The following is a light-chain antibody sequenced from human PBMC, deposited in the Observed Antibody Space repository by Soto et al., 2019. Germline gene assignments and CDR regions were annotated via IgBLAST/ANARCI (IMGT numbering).Light chain of an antibody. J-gene: IGLJ1*01. CDR2: EVS. CDR1: SSDVGGYNY. Sequence: QSALTQPASVSGSPGQSITISCTGTSSDVGGYNYVSWYQQHPGKGPKLMIYEVSNRPSGVSNRFSGSKSGNTATLTISGLQAEDEADYYCSSYTSTTTRVFGTVTKLTVL. CDR3: SSYTSTTTRV. V-gene: IGLV2-14*03.